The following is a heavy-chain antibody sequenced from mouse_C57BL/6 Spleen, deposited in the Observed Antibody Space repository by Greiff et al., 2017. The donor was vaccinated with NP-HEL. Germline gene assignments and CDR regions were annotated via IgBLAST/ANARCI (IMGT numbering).Heavy chain of an antibody. CDR2: INPYNGDT. Sequence: EVQLQQSGPELVKPGDSVKISCKASGYSFTGYFMNWVMQSHGKSLEWIGRINPYNGDTFYIQKFKGKATLTVDKSSSTAHMELRSLTSEDSAVYYCARDYGNHRGYFGVWGTGTTVTVSS. V-gene: IGHV1-20*01. J-gene: IGHJ1*03. D-gene: IGHD2-1*01. CDR1: GYSFTGYF. CDR3: ARDYGNHRGYFGV.